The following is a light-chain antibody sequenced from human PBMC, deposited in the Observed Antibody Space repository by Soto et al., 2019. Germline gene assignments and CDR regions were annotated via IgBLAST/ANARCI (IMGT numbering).Light chain of an antibody. CDR1: SSDVGNNNF. Sequence: QSALTQPASVSGSPGQSITISCTGTSSDVGNNNFVSWYQQYPGKAPRLMIYEVSNRPSGVSERFAGSKSGNTASLTISGLQAEDEADYYCCSYTTFSKLVFGRGTKVTVL. CDR2: EVS. J-gene: IGLJ2*01. V-gene: IGLV2-14*01. CDR3: CSYTTFSKLV.